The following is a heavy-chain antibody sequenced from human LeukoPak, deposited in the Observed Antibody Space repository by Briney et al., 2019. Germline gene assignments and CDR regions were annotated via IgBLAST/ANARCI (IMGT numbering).Heavy chain of an antibody. V-gene: IGHV4-30-2*01. CDR3: ARTGIVVVVAATPNVYWSDP. D-gene: IGHD2-15*01. CDR2: IYHSGST. Sequence: SQTLSLTCAVSGGSISSGGYSWSWIRQPPGKGLEWIGYIYHSGSTYYNPSLKSRVTISVDRSKNQFSLKLSSVTAADTAVYYCARTGIVVVVAATPNVYWSDPWGQGTLVTVSS. J-gene: IGHJ5*02. CDR1: GGSISSGGYS.